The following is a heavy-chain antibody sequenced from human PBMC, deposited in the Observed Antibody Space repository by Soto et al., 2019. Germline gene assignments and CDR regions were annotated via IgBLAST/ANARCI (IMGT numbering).Heavy chain of an antibody. CDR3: VGGSGWLPDF. CDR2: IKQDGSEQ. Sequence: EVQLVESGGGLVQPGGSLRLSCAASGFFFSSYWMNWVRQAPGKGLEWVANIKQDGSEQFYVDSVKGRFTITRDNAKNSLYLQMDSLRDDDTAVYYCVGGSGWLPDFGGQGTLVTVSS. CDR1: GFFFSSYW. D-gene: IGHD6-19*01. V-gene: IGHV3-7*04. J-gene: IGHJ4*02.